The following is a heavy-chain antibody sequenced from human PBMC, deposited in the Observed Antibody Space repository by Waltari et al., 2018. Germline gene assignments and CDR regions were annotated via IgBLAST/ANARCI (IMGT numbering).Heavy chain of an antibody. CDR1: GYTFTGYY. CDR3: ARARFTSQNWFDP. Sequence: PGVSVKVSCKASGYTFTGYYMPWVRQAPGQGLEWMGRINPNSGGTNYAQKFQGRVTMTRDTSISTAYMELSRLRSDDTAVYYCARARFTSQNWFDPWGQGTLVTVSS. CDR2: INPNSGGT. J-gene: IGHJ5*02. V-gene: IGHV1-2*06. D-gene: IGHD3-10*01.